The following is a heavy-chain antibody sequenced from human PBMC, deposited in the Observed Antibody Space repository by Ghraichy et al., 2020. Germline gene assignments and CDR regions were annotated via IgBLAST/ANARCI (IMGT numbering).Heavy chain of an antibody. D-gene: IGHD1-26*01. CDR1: GGSISSSSYY. J-gene: IGHJ3*02. Sequence: SETLSLTCTVSGGSISSSSYYWGWIRQPPGKGLEWIGSIYYSGSTYYNPSLKSRVTISVDTSKNQFSLKLSSVTAADTAVYYCARHSAGGSYSPGGAFDIWGQGTMVTVSS. CDR3: ARHSAGGSYSPGGAFDI. V-gene: IGHV4-39*01. CDR2: IYYSGST.